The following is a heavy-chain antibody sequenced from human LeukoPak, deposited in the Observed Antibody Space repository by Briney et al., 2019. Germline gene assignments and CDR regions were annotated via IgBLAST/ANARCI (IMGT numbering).Heavy chain of an antibody. D-gene: IGHD5-18*01. CDR1: GDSISSSRSY. Sequence: DPSETLSLTCTVSGDSISSSRSYWGWIRQPPGKGLEWIGSIYHSGSTYYNPSLKSRVTISVDTSKNQFSLKLSSVTAADTAVYYCAREDGYSYGNYFDYWGQGTLVTVSS. J-gene: IGHJ4*02. CDR3: AREDGYSYGNYFDY. CDR2: IYHSGST. V-gene: IGHV4-39*07.